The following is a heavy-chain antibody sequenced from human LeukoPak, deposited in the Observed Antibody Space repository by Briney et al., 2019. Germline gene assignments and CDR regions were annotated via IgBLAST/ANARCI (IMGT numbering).Heavy chain of an antibody. CDR2: IYNSGTT. Sequence: PSETLSLTCTVSGGSISTYYWSWIRQPPGKGLEWIGYIYNSGTTNYNPSLESRVTISVDTSKTQFSLRLSSVTAADTAVYYCARELYHYDNSAYYHYFDPWAREPWSPSPQ. V-gene: IGHV4-59*01. D-gene: IGHD3-22*01. CDR1: GGSISTYY. CDR3: ARELYHYDNSAYYHYFDP. J-gene: IGHJ5*02.